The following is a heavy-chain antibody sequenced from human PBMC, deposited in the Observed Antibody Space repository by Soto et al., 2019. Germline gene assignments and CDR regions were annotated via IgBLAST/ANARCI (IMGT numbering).Heavy chain of an antibody. CDR2: INHSGST. CDR3: ARGHFDFWSGYPNYNWFDP. Sequence: YYWSWIRQPPGKGLEWIGEINHSGSTNYNPSLKSRVTISVDTSKNQFSLKLSSVTAADTAVYYCARGHFDFWSGYPNYNWFDPWGQVTPVTVS. J-gene: IGHJ5*02. CDR1: YY. D-gene: IGHD3-3*01. V-gene: IGHV4-34*01.